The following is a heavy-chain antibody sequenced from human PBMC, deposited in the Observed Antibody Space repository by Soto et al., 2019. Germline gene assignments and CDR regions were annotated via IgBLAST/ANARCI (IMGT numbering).Heavy chain of an antibody. D-gene: IGHD2-2*01. CDR1: GYTFSSYA. CDR2: IHAGIGDT. J-gene: IGHJ5*02. Sequence: QVQLVQSGAEVKKPGASVKVSCKASGYTFSSYAVQWVRQAPGQSLEWIGWIHAGIGDTKYSQKFHGRATPTRETSANTAYMDLDSLRYEDTVVYYCARVPRYTSDIVAVAAVMCDDWFVPWGQGTLVTVSS. CDR3: ARVPRYTSDIVAVAAVMCDDWFVP. V-gene: IGHV1-3*01.